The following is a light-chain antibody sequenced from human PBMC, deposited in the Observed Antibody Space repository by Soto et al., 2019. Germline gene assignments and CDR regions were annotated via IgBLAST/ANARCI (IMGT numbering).Light chain of an antibody. J-gene: IGLJ1*01. CDR3: SSFTSSSTPYV. V-gene: IGLV2-14*01. CDR2: DVS. Sequence: QSALTQPASVSGSPGQSISISCTGTSSDAGGYNYVSWYQQHPGKAPKRMIYDVSNRPSGVSNRFSGSKSGNTASLTISGLQAEDEADYYCSSFTSSSTPYVFGTGTKRTVL. CDR1: SSDAGGYNY.